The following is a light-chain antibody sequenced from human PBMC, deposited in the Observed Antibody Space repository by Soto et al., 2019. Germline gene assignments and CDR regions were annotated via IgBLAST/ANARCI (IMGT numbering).Light chain of an antibody. CDR3: QSYDSSLSGVV. J-gene: IGLJ2*01. CDR2: GDS. CDR1: SSNIGAGYH. V-gene: IGLV1-40*01. Sequence: QSVLTQPPSVSGAPGQRVTISCTGSSSNIGAGYHVQWYQQLPGTAPKLLIYGDSNRPSGVPDRFSGSKSGTSASLAITGLQAEDDADYYCQSYDSSLSGVVFGGGTKVTVL.